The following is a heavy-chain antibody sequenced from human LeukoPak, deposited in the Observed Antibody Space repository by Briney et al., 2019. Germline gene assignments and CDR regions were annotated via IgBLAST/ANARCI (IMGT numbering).Heavy chain of an antibody. D-gene: IGHD6-6*01. Sequence: SETLSLTCAVYGGSFGGYYWSWIRQPPGKGLEWIGEINHSGSTNYNPSLKSRVTISVDTSKNQFSLKLSSVTAADTAVYYCARVTDRDSSSSGGWFDPWGQGTLVTVSS. CDR3: ARVTDRDSSSSGGWFDP. V-gene: IGHV4-34*01. J-gene: IGHJ5*02. CDR1: GGSFGGYY. CDR2: INHSGST.